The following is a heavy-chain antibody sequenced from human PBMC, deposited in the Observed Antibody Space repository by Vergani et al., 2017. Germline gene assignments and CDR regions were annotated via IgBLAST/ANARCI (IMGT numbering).Heavy chain of an antibody. CDR3: ARSAGSYYDSSGYYTHDAFDI. D-gene: IGHD3-22*01. CDR2: INHSGST. Sequence: QVQLRQWGAGLVKPSETLSLTCGIYGDSLRGHYWSWIRQSPGKGLEWIGEINHSGSTNYNPSLKSRVTISVDTSKNQFSLKLSSVTAADTAVYYCARSAGSYYDSSGYYTHDAFDIWGQGTMVTVSS. CDR1: GDSLRGHY. J-gene: IGHJ3*02. V-gene: IGHV4-34*02.